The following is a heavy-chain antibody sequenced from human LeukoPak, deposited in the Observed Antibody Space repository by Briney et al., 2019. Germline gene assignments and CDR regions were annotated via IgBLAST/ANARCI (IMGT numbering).Heavy chain of an antibody. J-gene: IGHJ4*02. CDR1: GGTFTSYT. CDR2: IISMSGTV. V-gene: IGHV1-69*05. Sequence: ASVKVSCKASGGTFTSYTVSWVRQAPRQGLEWMGRIISMSGTVKYAQKFQGRVTITTDESTSTAYMKLSSLRSEDTAGYYCATTDYWGQGTLVTVSS. CDR3: ATTDY.